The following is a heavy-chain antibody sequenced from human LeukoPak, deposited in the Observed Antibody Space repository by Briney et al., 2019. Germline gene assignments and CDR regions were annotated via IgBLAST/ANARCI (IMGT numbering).Heavy chain of an antibody. CDR1: GFTVSSNY. D-gene: IGHD3-3*01. CDR2: ISGSGGST. Sequence: GGSLRLSCAASGFTVSSNYMSWVRQAPGKGLEWVSAISGSGGSTYYADSVKGRFTISRDNSKNTLYLQMNSLRAEDTAVYYCAKDAVYYDFWSGYRLSDAFDIWGQGTMVTVSS. V-gene: IGHV3-23*01. CDR3: AKDAVYYDFWSGYRLSDAFDI. J-gene: IGHJ3*02.